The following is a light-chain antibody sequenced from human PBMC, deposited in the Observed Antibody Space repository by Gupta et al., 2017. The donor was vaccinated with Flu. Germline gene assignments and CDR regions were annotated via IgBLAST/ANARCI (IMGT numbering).Light chain of an antibody. V-gene: IGLV1-44*01. CDR2: TNN. Sequence: VSIPWPVVSSRNGCATAVGNQQNPRVAPYVLIFTNNRRHAGVPGRFSGSKCGTSAALTISRLQPVDAGDYYCAAWSDCPSGLVFGGGTKLVVL. J-gene: IGLJ3*02. CDR3: AAWSDCPSGLV. CDR1: SSRNGCAT.